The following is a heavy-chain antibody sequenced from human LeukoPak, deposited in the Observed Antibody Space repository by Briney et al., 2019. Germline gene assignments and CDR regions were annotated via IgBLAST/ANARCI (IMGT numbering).Heavy chain of an antibody. CDR2: INSDGSST. CDR3: ARTQSQWLADDY. V-gene: IGHV3-74*01. D-gene: IGHD6-19*01. J-gene: IGHJ4*02. CDR1: GFTFSSYW. Sequence: GRSLRLSCAASGFTFSSYWMHWVRQAPGKGLVWVSRINSDGSSTSYADSVKGRFTISRDNAKNTLYLQMNSLRAEDTAVYYCARTQSQWLADDYWGQGTLVTVSS.